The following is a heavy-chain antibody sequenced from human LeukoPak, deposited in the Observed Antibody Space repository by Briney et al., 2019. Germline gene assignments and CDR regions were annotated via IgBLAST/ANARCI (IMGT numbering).Heavy chain of an antibody. Sequence: GESLKISCKGSGYSFTSYWIGWVRQMPGKGLEWMGIIYPGDSDTRYSPSFQGQVTISADKSISTAYLQWSSLKASDTAMYYCASWVGSGGSCYSGCYGMDVWGRGTTVTVSS. CDR2: IYPGDSDT. CDR3: ASWVGSGGSCYSGCYGMDV. J-gene: IGHJ6*02. D-gene: IGHD2-15*01. V-gene: IGHV5-51*01. CDR1: GYSFTSYW.